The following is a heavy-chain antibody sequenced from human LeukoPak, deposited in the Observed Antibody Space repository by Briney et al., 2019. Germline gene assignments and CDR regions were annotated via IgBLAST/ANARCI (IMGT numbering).Heavy chain of an antibody. CDR1: GFTFSDFG. D-gene: IGHD2-15*01. Sequence: GGSLRLSCAASGFTFSDFGMHWVRQAPGKGLEWVAFIRHDGSDKYYADSVRGRFTISRDNSKNTVYLQMNSLRTGDTGVYYCAKERSASGGSCFLCFDDWGQGTLVTVSS. CDR3: AKERSASGGSCFLCFDD. J-gene: IGHJ4*02. CDR2: IRHDGSDK. V-gene: IGHV3-30*02.